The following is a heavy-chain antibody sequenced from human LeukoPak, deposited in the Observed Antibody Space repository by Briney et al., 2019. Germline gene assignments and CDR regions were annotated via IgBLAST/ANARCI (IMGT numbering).Heavy chain of an antibody. D-gene: IGHD2-15*01. Sequence: SVKVSCKASGGTFSSYAISWVRQAPGQGLEWMGGIIPIFGTANYAQKFQGRVTITADESTSTAYMELSSLRSEDTAVYYCARDQDSPINHYYYGMDVWGQGTTVTVSS. CDR2: IIPIFGTA. J-gene: IGHJ6*02. CDR3: ARDQDSPINHYYYGMDV. V-gene: IGHV1-69*13. CDR1: GGTFSSYA.